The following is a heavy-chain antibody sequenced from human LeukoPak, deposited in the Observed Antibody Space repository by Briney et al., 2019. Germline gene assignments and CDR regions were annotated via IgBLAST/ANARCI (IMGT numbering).Heavy chain of an antibody. J-gene: IGHJ6*02. V-gene: IGHV3-23*01. CDR3: ARDGSPELYGMDV. CDR1: GFTFSSYA. CDR2: ISGSGGST. D-gene: IGHD1-14*01. Sequence: PGGSLRLSCAASGFTFSSYAMSWVRQAPGKGLEWVSAISGSGGSTYYADSVKGRFTISRDNSKNTLYLQMNSLRAEDTAVYYCARDGSPELYGMDVWGQGTTVTVSS.